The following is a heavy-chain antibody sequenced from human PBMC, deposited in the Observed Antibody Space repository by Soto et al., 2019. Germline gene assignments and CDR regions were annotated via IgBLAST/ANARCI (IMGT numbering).Heavy chain of an antibody. D-gene: IGHD4-4*01. V-gene: IGHV3-33*01. J-gene: IGHJ4*02. CDR2: IWYDGSNK. Sequence: GGSLRLSCAASGFTFSSYGMHWVRQAPGKGLEWVAVIWYDGSNKYYADSVKGRFTISRDNSKNTLYLQMNSLRAEDTAVYYCARDQNSNYAPDYFDYWGQGTLVTVSS. CDR1: GFTFSSYG. CDR3: ARDQNSNYAPDYFDY.